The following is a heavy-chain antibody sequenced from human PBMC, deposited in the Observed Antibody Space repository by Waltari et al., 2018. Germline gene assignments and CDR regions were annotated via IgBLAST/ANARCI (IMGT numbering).Heavy chain of an antibody. Sequence: EVQLVESGGGLVQPGGSLRLPCAASGFTFSNSWMDWFCQAPGKGLEWVANIKPDGSESHYVDSVQGRFTVSRDNTQNLLYLQMNTLRVDDTAVYYCSLSLNSWGQGTLVTVSP. V-gene: IGHV3-7*01. CDR2: IKPDGSES. CDR3: SLSLNS. CDR1: GFTFSNSW. J-gene: IGHJ4*02.